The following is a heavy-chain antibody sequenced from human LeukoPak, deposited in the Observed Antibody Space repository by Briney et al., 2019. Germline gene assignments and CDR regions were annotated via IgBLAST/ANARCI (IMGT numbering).Heavy chain of an antibody. Sequence: GGSLRLSCAASGFTFSSYTMNWVRQAPGKGPEWVSCISSSSNNIHYADSVKRRFTISRDNAKNTLYLQMNSLRAEDTAVYYCARGRNWFDPWGQGTLVTVSS. CDR1: GFTFSSYT. CDR2: ISSSSNNI. CDR3: ARGRNWFDP. J-gene: IGHJ5*02. V-gene: IGHV3-21*01.